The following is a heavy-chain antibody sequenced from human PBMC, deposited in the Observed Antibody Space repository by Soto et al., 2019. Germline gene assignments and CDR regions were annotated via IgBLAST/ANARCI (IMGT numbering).Heavy chain of an antibody. CDR1: GYTFTAYY. CDR2: TSPRTGGA. CDR3: ARSSGSYSMWFDS. J-gene: IGHJ5*01. D-gene: IGHD3-10*01. Sequence: ASVKVSCKTSGYTFTAYYMHWLRQAPGHGLEWLGWTSPRTGGAKYSHKFQGRVSMTRNTSITTAYMELTGLSTDDTAVYYCARSSGSYSMWFDSWGQGTMVTVYS. V-gene: IGHV1-2*02.